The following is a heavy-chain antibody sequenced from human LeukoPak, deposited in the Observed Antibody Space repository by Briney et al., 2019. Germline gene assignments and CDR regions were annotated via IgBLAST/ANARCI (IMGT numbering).Heavy chain of an antibody. CDR3: ARDSYSSGWTQYYYYYGMDV. J-gene: IGHJ6*02. CDR2: ISSSSSYI. CDR1: GFTFSSYG. V-gene: IGHV3-21*01. D-gene: IGHD6-19*01. Sequence: GGSLRLSCAASGFTFSSYGMHWVRQAPGKGLEWVSSISSSSSYIYYADSVKDRYTISRDDAKNSLYLQMNSLRAEDTAVYYCARDSYSSGWTQYYYYYGMDVWGQGTTVTVSS.